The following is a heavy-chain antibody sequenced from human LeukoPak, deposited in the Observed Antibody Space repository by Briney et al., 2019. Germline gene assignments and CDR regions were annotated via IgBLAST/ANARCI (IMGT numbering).Heavy chain of an antibody. CDR2: ISSSSTI. D-gene: IGHD6-13*01. J-gene: IGHJ5*02. CDR1: GFTFSSYS. CDR3: ARSLIAAAGSKTTYAFDP. V-gene: IGHV3-48*01. Sequence: GGSLRLSCAASGFTFSSYSMNWVRQAPGKGLEWVSYISSSSTIYYADSVKGRFTISRDNAKNSLYLQMNSLRAEDTAVYYCARSLIAAAGSKTTYAFDPWGQGTLVTVSS.